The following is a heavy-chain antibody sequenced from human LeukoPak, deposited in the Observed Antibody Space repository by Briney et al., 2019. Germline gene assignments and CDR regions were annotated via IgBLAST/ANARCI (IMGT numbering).Heavy chain of an antibody. V-gene: IGHV4-30-4*01. Sequence: SETLSLTCTVSGGSISSGDYYWSWIRQPPGKGLEWIGYIYYSGSTYYNPSLKSRVTISVDTSKNQFSLKLSSVTAADTAVYYCASYTHCSRRSCYLRGFDYWGQGTLVTVSS. CDR3: ASYTHCSRRSCYLRGFDY. J-gene: IGHJ4*02. CDR1: GGSISSGDYY. CDR2: IYYSGST. D-gene: IGHD2-15*01.